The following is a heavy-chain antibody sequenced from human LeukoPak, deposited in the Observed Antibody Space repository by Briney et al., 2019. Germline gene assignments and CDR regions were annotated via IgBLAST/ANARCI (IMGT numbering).Heavy chain of an antibody. CDR2: IYHSGST. Sequence: SETLSLTCAVSGGSISSGGYSWSWIRQPPGKGLEWIGYIYHSGSTYYNPSLKSRVTISVDRSTNQFSLKLSSVTAADTAVYYCARATVTGTGFDYWGQGTLVTVSS. CDR1: GGSISSGGYS. V-gene: IGHV4-30-2*01. CDR3: ARATVTGTGFDY. J-gene: IGHJ4*02. D-gene: IGHD4-17*01.